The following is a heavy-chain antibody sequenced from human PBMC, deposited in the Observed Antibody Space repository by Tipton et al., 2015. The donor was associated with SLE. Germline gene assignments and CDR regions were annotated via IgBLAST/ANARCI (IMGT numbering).Heavy chain of an antibody. CDR1: GGSFSGYY. J-gene: IGHJ4*02. CDR3: ARAPGSSLDY. D-gene: IGHD6-13*01. V-gene: IGHV4-34*01. CDR2: INHGGST. Sequence: TLSLTCAVYGGSFSGYYWSWIRQPPGKGLEWIGEINHGGSTNYNPSLKSRVTISVDTSKNQFSLKLSSVTAADTAVYYCARAPGSSLDYWGQGTLVTVSS.